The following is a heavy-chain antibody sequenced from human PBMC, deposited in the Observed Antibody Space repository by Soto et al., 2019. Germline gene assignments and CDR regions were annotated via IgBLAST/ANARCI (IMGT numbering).Heavy chain of an antibody. J-gene: IGHJ4*02. CDR3: ARGDLSVDMAMVSFDY. CDR2: VYHSGST. V-gene: IGHV4-38-2*01. D-gene: IGHD5-18*01. Sequence: SETLSLTCAVSGYSISNGFYWGWIRQPPGKGLEWIGSVYHSGSTYYSPSLKSRVSISADTSKNQFSLHLSSVTAADTAVYYCARGDLSVDMAMVSFDYWGQGTLVTV. CDR1: GYSISNGFY.